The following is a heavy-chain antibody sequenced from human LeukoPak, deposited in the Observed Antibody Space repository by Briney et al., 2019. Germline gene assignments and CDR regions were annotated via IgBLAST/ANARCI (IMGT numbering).Heavy chain of an antibody. Sequence: GGSLRLSCAASGFTFSSYEMNWVRQAPGKGLEWVSYISSSGSTIYYADSVTGRFTISRNNAKNSLYLQMNSLRAEDTAVYYCARSTNTPNYGDYNFDYWGQGTLVTVSS. J-gene: IGHJ4*02. D-gene: IGHD4-17*01. V-gene: IGHV3-48*03. CDR2: ISSSGSTI. CDR1: GFTFSSYE. CDR3: ARSTNTPNYGDYNFDY.